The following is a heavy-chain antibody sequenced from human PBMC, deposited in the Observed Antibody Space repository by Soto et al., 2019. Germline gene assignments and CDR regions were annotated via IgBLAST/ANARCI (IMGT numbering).Heavy chain of an antibody. J-gene: IGHJ4*02. Sequence: SQTLSLTCAISGDSVSSNSAAWNWIRQSPSRGLEWLGRTYYRSKWYNDYAVSVKSRISFNPDTAKNQLSLQLNSVTPEDTAVYYCAREKTTASLLGVWGQGTLVTVSS. CDR3: AREKTTASLLGV. CDR1: GDSVSSNSAA. CDR2: TYYRSKWYN. V-gene: IGHV6-1*01. D-gene: IGHD2-21*02.